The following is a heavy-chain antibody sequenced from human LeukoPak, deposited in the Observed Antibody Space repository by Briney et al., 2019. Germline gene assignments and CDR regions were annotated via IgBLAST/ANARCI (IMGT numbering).Heavy chain of an antibody. V-gene: IGHV4-39*07. Sequence: PSETLSLTCTVSGGSISRSSYYWGWTRHPPGKGLEWNGSIYYSGSTYYNPSLKSRVTISVDTSKNQFSLKLSSVTAADTAVYYCTRGSIAYYYMDVWGKGTTVTISS. D-gene: IGHD3-22*01. CDR1: GGSISRSSYY. CDR3: TRGSIAYYYMDV. J-gene: IGHJ6*03. CDR2: IYYSGST.